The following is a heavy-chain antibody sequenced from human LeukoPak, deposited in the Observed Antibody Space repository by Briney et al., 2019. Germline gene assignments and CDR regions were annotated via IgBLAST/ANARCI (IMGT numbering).Heavy chain of an antibody. Sequence: PSETLSLTCAVSGYSISSGDYWGWIRLPPGKGLEWIGSIYHSGSTYYNPSLKSRVTISVDASKNQFSLKLSSVTAADTAVYYCARHTYWGYQVSWGQGSLVIVSS. CDR1: GYSISSGDY. CDR3: ARHTYWGYQVS. D-gene: IGHD2-8*02. CDR2: IYHSGST. V-gene: IGHV4-38-2*01. J-gene: IGHJ5*02.